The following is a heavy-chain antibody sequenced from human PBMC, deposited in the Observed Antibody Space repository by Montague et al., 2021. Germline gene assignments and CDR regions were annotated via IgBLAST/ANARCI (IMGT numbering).Heavy chain of an antibody. CDR2: IYSSGNT. CDR1: GDSMNTYK. J-gene: IGHJ3*01. D-gene: IGHD1-26*01. CDR3: AREWSGFDF. Sequence: SETRSLTCTVSGDSMNTYKWNWIRQPPGKGLEWIGYIYSSGNTNYNLSLKSRVTISVDTSRNQFSLEVSSVTAADTAMYYCAREWSGFDFWGHGTMVTVSS. V-gene: IGHV4-59*01.